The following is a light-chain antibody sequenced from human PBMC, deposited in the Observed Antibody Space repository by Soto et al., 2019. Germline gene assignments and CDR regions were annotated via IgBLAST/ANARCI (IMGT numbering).Light chain of an antibody. CDR1: QSVSSN. V-gene: IGKV3-15*01. CDR2: GAS. Sequence: EMVMTQSPATLSVSPGERATVSCRASQSVSSNLAWYQQKPGQAPRLLIYGASTRATGIPVRFSGSGSGTEFTLSISSLQSEDLAVYYCQQYNNWPYTFGQGTKLEIK. CDR3: QQYNNWPYT. J-gene: IGKJ2*01.